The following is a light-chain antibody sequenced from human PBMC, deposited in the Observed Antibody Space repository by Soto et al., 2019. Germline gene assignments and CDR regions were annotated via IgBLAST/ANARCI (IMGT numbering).Light chain of an antibody. Sequence: DIRMTQSPSAISASLGDRVTITCRASQGVSISLAWFQQQPGKVPQRLIYAASSLQSGVPSRFSGSGSGTEFTLTISSLQPEDSATYYCLKNNSYPHTFGQGTKVEIK. V-gene: IGKV1-17*03. CDR1: QGVSIS. CDR3: LKNNSYPHT. CDR2: AAS. J-gene: IGKJ2*01.